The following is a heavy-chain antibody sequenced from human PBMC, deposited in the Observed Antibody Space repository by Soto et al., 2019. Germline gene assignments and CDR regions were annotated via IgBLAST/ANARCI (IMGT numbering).Heavy chain of an antibody. CDR2: ISSSISTI. CDR3: ARESAAVNRFDP. J-gene: IGHJ5*02. V-gene: IGHV3-48*02. Sequence: PGGSLRLSCAASGFTFSSYSMNCVRQAPGKGLEWVSYISSSISTIYYADSVKGRLTISRDNAKNSLYLQMNRLRDEDTAVYYCARESAAVNRFDPWGQGTRVTVTS. CDR1: GFTFSSYS. D-gene: IGHD2-2*01.